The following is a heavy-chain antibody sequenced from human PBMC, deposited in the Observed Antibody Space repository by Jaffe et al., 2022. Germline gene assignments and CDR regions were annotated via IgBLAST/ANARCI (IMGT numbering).Heavy chain of an antibody. CDR2: IYYSGST. CDR1: GGSISSSSYY. V-gene: IGHV4-39*01. D-gene: IGHD3-3*01. CDR3: ARHGPYYDFWSGYPCNWFDP. Sequence: QLQLQESGPGLVKPSETLSLTCTVSGGSISSSSYYWGWIRQPPGKGLEWIGSIYYSGSTYYNPSLKSRVTISVDTSKNQFSLKLSSVTAADTAVYYCARHGPYYDFWSGYPCNWFDPWGQGTLVTVSS. J-gene: IGHJ5*02.